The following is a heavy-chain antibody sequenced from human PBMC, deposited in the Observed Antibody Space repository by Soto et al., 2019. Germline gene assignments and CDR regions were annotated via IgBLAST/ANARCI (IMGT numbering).Heavy chain of an antibody. V-gene: IGHV4-31*03. CDR1: GGSISSGGYY. J-gene: IGHJ4*02. CDR3: ARAFWSGYTRLDY. CDR2: IYYSGST. D-gene: IGHD3-3*01. Sequence: PSETMSLTCTVSGGSISSGGYYWSWIRQHPGKGLEWIGYIYYSGSTYYNPSLKSRVTISVDTSKNQFSLKLSSVTAADTAVYYCARAFWSGYTRLDYWGQGTLVTVSS.